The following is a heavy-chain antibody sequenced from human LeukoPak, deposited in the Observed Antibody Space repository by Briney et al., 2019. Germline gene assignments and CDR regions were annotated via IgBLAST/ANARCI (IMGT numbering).Heavy chain of an antibody. CDR1: GFTFSSYG. J-gene: IGHJ4*02. CDR2: MWYDGSNK. V-gene: IGHV3-33*01. CDR3: ARDRGGYSYEIDY. D-gene: IGHD5-18*01. Sequence: PGGSLRLSCAASGFTFSSYGMHWVRQAPGKGLEWVAVMWYDGSNKYYADSVKGRFTISRDNSKNTLYLQMNSLRAEDTAAYYCARDRGGYSYEIDYWGQGTLVTVSS.